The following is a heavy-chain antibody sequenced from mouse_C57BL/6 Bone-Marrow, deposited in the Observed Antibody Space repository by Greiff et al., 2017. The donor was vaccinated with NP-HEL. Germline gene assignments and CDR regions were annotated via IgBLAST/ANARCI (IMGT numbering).Heavy chain of an antibody. CDR3: AREGGLRRRTYAMDY. J-gene: IGHJ4*01. Sequence: DVKLVESEGGLVQPGSSMKLSCTASGFTFSDYSMAWVRQVPEKGLEWVANINSDGSSTYYLDSLKSRFIISRDNAKNILYLQMSSLKSEDTATYYCAREGGLRRRTYAMDYWGQGTSVTVSS. D-gene: IGHD2-4*01. CDR2: INSDGSST. V-gene: IGHV5-16*01. CDR1: GFTFSDYS.